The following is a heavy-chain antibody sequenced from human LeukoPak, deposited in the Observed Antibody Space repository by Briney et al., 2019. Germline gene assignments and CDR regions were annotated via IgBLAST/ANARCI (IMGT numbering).Heavy chain of an antibody. CDR1: GGSFSGYC. CDR2: INHSGST. D-gene: IGHD4-17*01. J-gene: IGHJ4*02. Sequence: SETLSLTCAVYGGSFSGYCWSWIRQPPGKGLEWIGEINHSGSTNYNPSLKSRVTISVDTSKNQFSLKLSSVTAADTAVYYCARDYGDEGFDYWGQGTLVTVSS. CDR3: ARDYGDEGFDY. V-gene: IGHV4-34*01.